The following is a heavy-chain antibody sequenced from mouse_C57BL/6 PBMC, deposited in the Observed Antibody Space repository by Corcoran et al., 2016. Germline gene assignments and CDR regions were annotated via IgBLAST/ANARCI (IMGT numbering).Heavy chain of an antibody. CDR3: AREFITTVVAFDY. Sequence: EVQLQQSVAELVRPGASVKLSCTASGFNIKNTYMHWVKQRPEQGLDWIGRIDPANGNTKYAPKFQGKATITADTSSNTAYLHLSSLTSEDTSIYYCAREFITTVVAFDYWGQGTTLTVSS. CDR2: IDPANGNT. D-gene: IGHD1-1*01. V-gene: IGHV14-3*01. CDR1: GFNIKNTY. J-gene: IGHJ2*01.